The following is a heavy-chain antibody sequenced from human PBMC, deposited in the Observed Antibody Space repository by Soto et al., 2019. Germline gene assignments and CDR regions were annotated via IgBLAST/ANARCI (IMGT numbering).Heavy chain of an antibody. V-gene: IGHV3-11*01. Sequence: QVQLVESGGGLVKPGGSLKLSCAASGFTFSDYYLSWIRQAPGKGLEWVSYITPSGSTIYYADSVKGRFTISRDNAKNLLYLQMNSLRAEDTAVYYCARDRTWFGEFDYWGQGTLVTVSS. CDR2: ITPSGSTI. D-gene: IGHD3-10*01. CDR3: ARDRTWFGEFDY. CDR1: GFTFSDYY. J-gene: IGHJ4*02.